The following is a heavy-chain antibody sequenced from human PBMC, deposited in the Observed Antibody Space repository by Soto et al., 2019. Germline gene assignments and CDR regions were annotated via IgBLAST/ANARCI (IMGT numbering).Heavy chain of an antibody. CDR2: IIPIFGTA. V-gene: IGHV1-69*13. D-gene: IGHD2-2*01. Sequence: SVKVSCKASGGTFSSYAISWVRQAPGQGLEWMGGIIPIFGTANYAQKFQGRVTITADESTSTAYMELSSLRSDDTAVYYCAREGLVLVPTTVNSDYYYYAMDVWGQGTTVTVSS. CDR3: AREGLVLVPTTVNSDYYYYAMDV. J-gene: IGHJ6*02. CDR1: GGTFSSYA.